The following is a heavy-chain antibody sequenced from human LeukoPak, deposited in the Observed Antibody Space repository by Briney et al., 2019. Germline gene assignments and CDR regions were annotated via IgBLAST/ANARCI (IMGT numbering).Heavy chain of an antibody. J-gene: IGHJ4*02. CDR1: GGSISSSSYY. CDR3: ARAYCGGDCYFGFDY. D-gene: IGHD2-21*02. CDR2: IYSDGST. Sequence: SETLSLTCTVSGGSISSSSYYWGWIRQPPGKGLEWIGSIYSDGSTSYNPSLKSRVTISVDTSKNQFSLRLSSVTAADTAVYYCARAYCGGDCYFGFDYWGQGTLVSVSS. V-gene: IGHV4-39*01.